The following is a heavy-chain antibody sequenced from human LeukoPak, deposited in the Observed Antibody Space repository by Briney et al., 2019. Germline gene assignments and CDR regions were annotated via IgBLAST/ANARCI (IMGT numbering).Heavy chain of an antibody. CDR2: INWNGGST. J-gene: IGHJ4*01. Sequence: GGSLRLSCAASGFTLDDYGMSWVRQAPGKGLEWVSGINWNGGSTGYADSVKGRFTISRDNAKNSLYLQMSSLRAEDTAVYYCGRDGTAPGLYFDLWGQGTLVTVSS. CDR1: GFTLDDYG. CDR3: GRDGTAPGLYFDL. V-gene: IGHV3-20*04. D-gene: IGHD1-26*01.